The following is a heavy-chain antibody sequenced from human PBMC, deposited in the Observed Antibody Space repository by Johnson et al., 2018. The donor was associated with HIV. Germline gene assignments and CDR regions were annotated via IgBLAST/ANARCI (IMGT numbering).Heavy chain of an antibody. D-gene: IGHD4-17*01. CDR1: GFTFNNYA. CDR2: ISYDGSNK. CDR3: AREEGDYGDSFTDDAFDI. V-gene: IGHV3-30*04. J-gene: IGHJ3*02. Sequence: VQLMESGGGVVQPGRSLRLSCAASGFTFNNYAMHWVRQAPGKGLEWVAVISYDGSNKYYADSVKGRFTISRDNSKNTLYLQMNSLRAEDTAVYYCAREEGDYGDSFTDDAFDIWGQGTMVTVSS.